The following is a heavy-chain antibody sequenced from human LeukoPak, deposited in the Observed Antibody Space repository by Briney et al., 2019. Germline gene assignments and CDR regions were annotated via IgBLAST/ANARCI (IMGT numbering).Heavy chain of an antibody. CDR1: GFTFSSYA. D-gene: IGHD3-22*01. J-gene: IGHJ4*02. V-gene: IGHV3-23*01. CDR2: ISGSGDNT. CDR3: AKDYYDTLEGIDY. Sequence: GGSLRLSCAASGFTFSSYAINWVRQAPGKGLVWVSEISGSGDNTYYADSVKGRFTISRDNSKNTLYLQMNSLRAEDTAVYYCAKDYYDTLEGIDYWGQGTLVTVSS.